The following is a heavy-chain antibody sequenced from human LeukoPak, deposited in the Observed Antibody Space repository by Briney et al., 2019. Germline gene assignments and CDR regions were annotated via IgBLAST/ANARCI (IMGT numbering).Heavy chain of an antibody. J-gene: IGHJ6*02. D-gene: IGHD2-2*01. CDR1: GYTFTSYY. CDR3: AREGPRYCSSTSCRNYYYYGMDV. V-gene: IGHV1-46*01. Sequence: ASVKVSCKASGYTFTSYYMHWVRQAPGQGLEWMGIINPSGGSTSYAQKFQGRVTMTRDTSTSTVYMELSSLRSEDTAVYYCAREGPRYCSSTSCRNYYYYGMDVWGQGTTVTVSS. CDR2: INPSGGST.